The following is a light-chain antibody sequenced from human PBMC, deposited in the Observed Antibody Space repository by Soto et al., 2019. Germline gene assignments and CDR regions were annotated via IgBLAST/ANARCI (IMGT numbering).Light chain of an antibody. V-gene: IGKV2-30*01. CDR2: KVS. CDR3: MQGTYWPIT. J-gene: IGKJ5*01. Sequence: VVMTQSPFSLPVTLGQPASISCRSSQSLVYSDGNTYLNWFQQRPGQSPRRIFYKVSNRDSGVPDRFSGSGSGTDFTLKISRVAAEDVGVYYCMQGTYWPITFGQGTRLEIK. CDR1: QSLVYSDGNTY.